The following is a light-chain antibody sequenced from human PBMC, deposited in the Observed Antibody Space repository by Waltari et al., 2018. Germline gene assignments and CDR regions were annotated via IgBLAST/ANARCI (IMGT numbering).Light chain of an antibody. CDR3: QQLGTQTYI. CDR1: QSISKW. CDR2: VES. V-gene: IGKV1-5*03. Sequence: DIQITQSPSTLSASVGDRVTITCRASQSISKWLAWFQQKPGQAPNLLIYVESSLRSGVASRFSGSGSGTEFTLTISGLQPDDFATYYCQQLGTQTYIFGQGTKVGMK. J-gene: IGKJ2*01.